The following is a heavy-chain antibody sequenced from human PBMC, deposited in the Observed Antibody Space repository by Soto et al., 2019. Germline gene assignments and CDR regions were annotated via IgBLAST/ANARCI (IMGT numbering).Heavy chain of an antibody. D-gene: IGHD3-10*01. V-gene: IGHV3-33*01. CDR1: GFTFSSYG. CDR3: AREAPGSGPIGGYYYYGMDV. Sequence: QVQLVESGGGVVQPGRSLRLSCAASGFTFSSYGMHWVRQAPGKGLEWVAVIWYDGSNKYYADSVKGRFTISRDNSKNTLYLQMNSLRAEDTAVYYCAREAPGSGPIGGYYYYGMDVWGQGTTVTVSS. CDR2: IWYDGSNK. J-gene: IGHJ6*02.